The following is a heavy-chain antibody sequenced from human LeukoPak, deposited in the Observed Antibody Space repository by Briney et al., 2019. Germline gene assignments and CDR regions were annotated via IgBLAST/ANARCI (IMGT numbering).Heavy chain of an antibody. CDR3: AMAPGHSSSWYPDY. CDR2: IYYSGST. V-gene: IGHV4-59*08. Sequence: PSETLSLTCTVSGGSISSYYWSWIRQPPGKGLEWIGYIYYSGSTNYNPSLKSRVTISVDTSKNQFSLKLSSVTAADTAVYYCAMAPGHSSSWYPDYWGQGTLVTVSS. D-gene: IGHD6-13*01. J-gene: IGHJ4*02. CDR1: GGSISSYY.